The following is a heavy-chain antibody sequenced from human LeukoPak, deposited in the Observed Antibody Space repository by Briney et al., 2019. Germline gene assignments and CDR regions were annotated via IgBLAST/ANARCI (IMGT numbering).Heavy chain of an antibody. J-gene: IGHJ4*02. CDR3: ARASGGYYDSSGYYPYYFDY. CDR2: IYYSGST. Sequence: SETLSLTCTVSGGSISSSSYYWGWIRQPPGKGLEWIGTIYYSGSTYYNPSLKSRVTISVDTSKNQFSLKLSSVTAADTAVYYCARASGGYYDSSGYYPYYFDYWGQGTLVTVSS. D-gene: IGHD3-22*01. V-gene: IGHV4-39*01. CDR1: GGSISSSSYY.